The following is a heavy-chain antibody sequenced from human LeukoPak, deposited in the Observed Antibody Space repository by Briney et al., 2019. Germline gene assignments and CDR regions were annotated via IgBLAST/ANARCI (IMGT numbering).Heavy chain of an antibody. V-gene: IGHV4-61*01. CDR1: GGSVSSGSYY. CDR2: IYHSGTT. D-gene: IGHD3-10*01. CDR3: ARKENVYYYFDY. Sequence: SETLSLTCTVSGGSVSSGSYYWSWIRQPPGKGLEWIGYIYHSGTTYYNPSLQSRVTMSVDTSKNQFSLKLSSVTAVDTAVYYCARKENVYYYFDYWGQGTLVTVSS. J-gene: IGHJ4*02.